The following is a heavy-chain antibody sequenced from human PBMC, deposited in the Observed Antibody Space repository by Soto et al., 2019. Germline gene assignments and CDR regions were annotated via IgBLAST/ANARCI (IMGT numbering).Heavy chain of an antibody. V-gene: IGHV4-31*03. J-gene: IGHJ5*02. CDR3: ARGLYGSAGSYYNNHLDP. Sequence: QVQLQESGPGLVKPSQTLSLTCTVSGASISNGGSYWYWIRQHPGKALEWIGYIYHSGSANYNPSLKSRLIISVATSKNQFSLKLSSVTAADTAVYYCARGLYGSAGSYYNNHLDPWGQGTLVTVST. D-gene: IGHD3-10*01. CDR2: IYHSGSA. CDR1: GASISNGGSY.